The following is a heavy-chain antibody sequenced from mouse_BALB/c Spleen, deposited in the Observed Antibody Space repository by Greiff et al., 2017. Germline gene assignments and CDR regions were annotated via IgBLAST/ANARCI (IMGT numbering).Heavy chain of an antibody. CDR1: GFSLTSYG. V-gene: IGHV2-4-1*01. CDR3: ASYYYGGSPYAMDY. Sequence: VQRVESGPGLVQPSQSLSITCTVSGFSLTSYGVHWVRQSPGKGLEWLGVIWSGGSTDYNAAFISRLSISKDNSKSQVFFKMNSLQADDTAIYYCASYYYGGSPYAMDYWGQGTSVTVSS. D-gene: IGHD1-1*01. CDR2: IWSGGST. J-gene: IGHJ4*01.